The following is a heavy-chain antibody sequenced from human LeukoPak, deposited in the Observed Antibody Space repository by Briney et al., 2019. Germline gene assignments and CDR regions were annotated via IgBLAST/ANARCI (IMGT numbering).Heavy chain of an antibody. CDR1: GFIVSGKF. V-gene: IGHV3-53*01. CDR2: IHYDGKI. J-gene: IGHJ4*02. CDR3: ASGDRYLQHY. D-gene: IGHD2-21*01. Sequence: GGSLRLSCAASGFIVSGKFMSWVRQAPGKGLEWVSIIHYDGKIRYAGSVGGRFTIYRDDSENNLFIQMNSLRVDDTAVYFCASGDRYLQHYWGQATLVTVSS.